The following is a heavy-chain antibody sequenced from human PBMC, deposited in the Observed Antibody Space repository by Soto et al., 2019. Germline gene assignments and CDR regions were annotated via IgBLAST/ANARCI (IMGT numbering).Heavy chain of an antibody. D-gene: IGHD2-21*02. CDR3: ARVVGGNFWWFDP. CDR1: GDSVSSNSAA. CDR2: TYYRSKWYN. V-gene: IGHV6-1*01. J-gene: IGHJ5*02. Sequence: SQTLSLTCAISGDSVSSNSAAWNWIRRSPSRGLEWLGRTYYRSKWYNDYAVSVKSRITINPDTSKNQFSLQLNSVTPEDTAVYYCARVVGGNFWWFDPWGQGTLVTVSS.